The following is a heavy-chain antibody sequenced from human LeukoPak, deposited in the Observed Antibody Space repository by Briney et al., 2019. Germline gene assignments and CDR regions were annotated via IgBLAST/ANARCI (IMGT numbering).Heavy chain of an antibody. J-gene: IGHJ4*02. D-gene: IGHD1-26*01. CDR2: ISYDGSNK. CDR1: GFTFSSYA. Sequence: GGSLRLSCAASGFTFSSYAMHWVRQAPGKGLEWVAVISYDGSNKYYADSVKGRFTISRDNPKNTLYLQMNSLRAEDTAVYYCARAAVIVGASYFDYWGQGTLVTVSS. V-gene: IGHV3-30-3*01. CDR3: ARAAVIVGASYFDY.